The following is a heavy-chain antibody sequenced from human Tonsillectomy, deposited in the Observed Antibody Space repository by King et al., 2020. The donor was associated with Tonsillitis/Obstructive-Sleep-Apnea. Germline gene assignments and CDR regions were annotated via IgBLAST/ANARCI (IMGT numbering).Heavy chain of an antibody. CDR1: GFTVSSNY. D-gene: IGHD3-3*01. V-gene: IGHV3-53*01. J-gene: IGHJ6*02. CDR2: IYSGGST. CDR3: AREGGAGYDFWSGYYGYCYYGMDV. Sequence: DVQLVESGGGLIQPGGSLRLSCAASGFTVSSNYMSWVRQAPGKGLEWVSVIYSGGSTYYADSVKGRFTISRDNSKNTLYLQMNSLRAEDTAVYYCAREGGAGYDFWSGYYGYCYYGMDVWGQGTTVTVSS.